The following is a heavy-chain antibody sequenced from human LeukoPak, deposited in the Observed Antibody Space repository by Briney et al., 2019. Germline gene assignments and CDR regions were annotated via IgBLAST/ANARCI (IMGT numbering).Heavy chain of an antibody. D-gene: IGHD2-21*02. V-gene: IGHV1-2*02. Sequence: ASVKVSCKASGYSFTGYYMHWVRQAPGQGLEWMGWINPNSGGTNYAQKFQVRVTMTRDTSISTAYMELSRLRSDDTAVYYCARTYCGGDCFSVELDGWGQGTLVTVSS. CDR3: ARTYCGGDCFSVELDG. J-gene: IGHJ4*02. CDR1: GYSFTGYY. CDR2: INPNSGGT.